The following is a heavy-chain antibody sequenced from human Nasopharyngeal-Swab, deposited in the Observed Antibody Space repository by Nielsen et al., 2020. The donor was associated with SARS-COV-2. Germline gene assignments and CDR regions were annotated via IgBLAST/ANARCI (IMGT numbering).Heavy chain of an antibody. J-gene: IGHJ4*02. CDR3: ASESRGWYRLYFDC. Sequence: GESLKISCAASGFTFSSYWMSWVRQAPGKGLEWVANIKQDGSEKYYVDSVKGRFTISRDNAKNSLYLQMNSLRAEDTAVYYCASESRGWYRLYFDCWGQGTLVTVSS. D-gene: IGHD6-19*01. CDR2: IKQDGSEK. CDR1: GFTFSSYW. V-gene: IGHV3-7*01.